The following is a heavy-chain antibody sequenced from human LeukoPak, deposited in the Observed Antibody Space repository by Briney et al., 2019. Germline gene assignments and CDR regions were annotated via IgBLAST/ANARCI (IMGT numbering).Heavy chain of an antibody. Sequence: PGASVKVSCKASGYTSTSYGISWVRQAPGQGLEWMGWISAYNGNTNYAQKLQGRVTMTTDTSTSTAYMELRSLRSDDTAVYYCARIYYDFWSGYPEVDYWGQGTLVTVSS. J-gene: IGHJ4*02. CDR2: ISAYNGNT. V-gene: IGHV1-18*01. CDR1: GYTSTSYG. CDR3: ARIYYDFWSGYPEVDY. D-gene: IGHD3-3*01.